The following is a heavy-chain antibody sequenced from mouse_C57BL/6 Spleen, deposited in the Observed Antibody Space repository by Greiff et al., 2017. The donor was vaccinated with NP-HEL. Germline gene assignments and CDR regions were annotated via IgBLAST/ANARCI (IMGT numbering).Heavy chain of an antibody. D-gene: IGHD1-1*01. J-gene: IGHJ1*03. V-gene: IGHV1-4*01. CDR2: INPSSGYT. CDR3: AITTVVATYWYFEV. CDR1: GYTFTSYT. Sequence: QVQLQQSGAELARPGASVKMSCKASGYTFTSYTMHWVKQRPGQGLEWIGYINPSSGYTKYNQKFKDKATLTADKSSSTAYMQLSSLTSEDSAVYYCAITTVVATYWYFEVWGTGTTVTVAS.